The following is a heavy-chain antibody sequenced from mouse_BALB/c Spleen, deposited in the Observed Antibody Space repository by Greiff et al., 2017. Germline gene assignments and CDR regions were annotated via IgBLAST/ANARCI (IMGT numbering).Heavy chain of an antibody. Sequence: EVKVVESGGGLVKPGGSLKLSCAASGFTFSSYAMSWVRQTPEKRLEWVASISSGGSTYYPDSVKGRFTISRDNARNILYLQMSSLRSEDTAMYYCARAVYYGYEFAYWGQGTLVTVSA. CDR2: ISSGGST. V-gene: IGHV5-6-5*01. CDR3: ARAVYYGYEFAY. D-gene: IGHD1-2*01. J-gene: IGHJ3*01. CDR1: GFTFSSYA.